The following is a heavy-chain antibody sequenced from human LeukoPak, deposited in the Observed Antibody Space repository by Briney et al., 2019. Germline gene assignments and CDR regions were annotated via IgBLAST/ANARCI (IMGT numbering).Heavy chain of an antibody. CDR2: IHHSGST. D-gene: IGHD2-2*02. CDR1: GYSISSGYY. CDR3: ARGEVGYCSSTSCYREDY. V-gene: IGHV4-38-2*01. Sequence: PSETLSLTCVVSGYSISSGYYWGWIRQPPGKGLEWIGSIHHSGSTYYNPSLKSRVSMSVDTSKNQFSLKLNSVTAADTAVYYCARGEVGYCSSTSCYREDYWGQGTLVTVSS. J-gene: IGHJ4*02.